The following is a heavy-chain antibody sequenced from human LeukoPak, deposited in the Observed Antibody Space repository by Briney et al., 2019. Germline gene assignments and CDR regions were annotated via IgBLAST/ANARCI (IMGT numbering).Heavy chain of an antibody. D-gene: IGHD6-19*01. CDR2: ISGSGGST. V-gene: IGHV3-23*01. Sequence: AGGSLRLSCAASGFTFSSYAMSWVRQAPGKGLEWVSAISGSGGSTYYADSVKGRFTISRDNAKNTLFLQRNSLRAEDTAVYYCARDLAGPDYWGQGTLVTVSS. CDR3: ARDLAGPDY. J-gene: IGHJ4*02. CDR1: GFTFSSYA.